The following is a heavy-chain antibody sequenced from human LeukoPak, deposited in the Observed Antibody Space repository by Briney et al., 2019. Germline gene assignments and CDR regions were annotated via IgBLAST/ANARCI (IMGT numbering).Heavy chain of an antibody. Sequence: GGSLRLSWAASGXTFSSFASSWIRQAPGKGLEWVSYISGNSGYTNYADSVKGRFTISRDSAKSSLYLQMDILRAEDTAVYYCARGGRKDALDYWGQGTLVTVSS. CDR3: ARGGRKDALDY. D-gene: IGHD1-14*01. CDR2: ISGNSGYT. V-gene: IGHV3-11*06. J-gene: IGHJ4*02. CDR1: GXTFSSFA.